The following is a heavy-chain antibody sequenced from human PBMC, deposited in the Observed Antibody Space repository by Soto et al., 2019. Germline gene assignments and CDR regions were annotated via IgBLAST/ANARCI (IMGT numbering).Heavy chain of an antibody. J-gene: IGHJ4*02. CDR3: ARGGHVVVVTAAFDY. V-gene: IGHV1-46*03. CDR1: GYTFTSYY. D-gene: IGHD2-21*02. Sequence: ASVKVSCKASGYTFTSYYIHWVRQAPGQGLEWMGTINPSGGHTTYAQKFLGRVTMTRDSSTSTLYMELTSLRFEDTAVYYCARGGHVVVVTAAFDYWGQGTLVTVSS. CDR2: INPSGGHT.